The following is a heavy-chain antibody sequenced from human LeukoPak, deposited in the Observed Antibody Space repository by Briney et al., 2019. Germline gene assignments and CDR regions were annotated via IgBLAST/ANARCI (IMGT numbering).Heavy chain of an antibody. CDR2: INPNSGGT. CDR1: GYTFTGYY. Sequence: GASVKVSCKASGYTFTGYYMHWVRQAPGQGLEWMGWINPNSGGTNYAQKFQGRVTMTRDTSISTAYMDLSSLRSDDTVVYYCARGSDYGDYWFDPWGQGTLVTVSS. D-gene: IGHD4-17*01. V-gene: IGHV1-2*02. J-gene: IGHJ5*02. CDR3: ARGSDYGDYWFDP.